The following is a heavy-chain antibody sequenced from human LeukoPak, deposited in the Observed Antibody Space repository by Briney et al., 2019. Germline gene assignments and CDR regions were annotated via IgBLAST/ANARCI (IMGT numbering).Heavy chain of an antibody. D-gene: IGHD6-19*01. CDR1: GGSISSYY. J-gene: IGHJ4*02. V-gene: IGHV4-59*01. CDR2: IYYSGST. CDR3: ARFTPYSSGFDY. Sequence: SETLSLTCTVSGGSISSYYWSWIRQPPGKGLEWIGYIYYSGSTNYNPSLKSRVTISVDTSKNQFSLELSSVTAADTAVYYCARFTPYSSGFDYWGQGTLVTVSS.